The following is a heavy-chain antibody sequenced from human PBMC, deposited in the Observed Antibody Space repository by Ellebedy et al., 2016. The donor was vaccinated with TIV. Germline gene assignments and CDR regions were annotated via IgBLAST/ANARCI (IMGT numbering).Heavy chain of an antibody. J-gene: IGHJ4*02. CDR2: IWYDGSNK. CDR1: GFTFSSYG. V-gene: IGHV3-33*08. D-gene: IGHD3-10*01. Sequence: GESLKISCAASGFTFSSYGMHWVRQTPGKGLEWVAVIWYDGSNKYYADSVKGRFTISRDNSKNTLYLQVNSLRAEDTAVYYCARDGEYYGSGRGWYFDYWGQGTLVTVSS. CDR3: ARDGEYYGSGRGWYFDY.